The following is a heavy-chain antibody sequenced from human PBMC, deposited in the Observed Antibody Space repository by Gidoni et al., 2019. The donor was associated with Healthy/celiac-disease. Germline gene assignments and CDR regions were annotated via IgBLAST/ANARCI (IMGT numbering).Heavy chain of an antibody. Sequence: EVQLLESGGGLVQPGGSLRLSCAASGFTFSSYAMSWVRQAQGKGLEWVSAISGSGGSTYYADSVKGRFTISRDNSKNTLYLQMNSLRAEDTAVYYCAKLVRGPTGRGYFDYWGQGTLVTVSS. J-gene: IGHJ4*02. CDR2: ISGSGGST. CDR1: GFTFSSYA. CDR3: AKLVRGPTGRGYFDY. V-gene: IGHV3-23*01. D-gene: IGHD3-10*01.